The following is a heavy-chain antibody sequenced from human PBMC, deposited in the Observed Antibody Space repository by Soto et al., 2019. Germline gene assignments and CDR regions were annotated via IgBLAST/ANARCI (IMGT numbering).Heavy chain of an antibody. V-gene: IGHV3-33*06. CDR1: GFTFSSYG. Sequence: QVQLVESGGGVVQPGRSLRLSCAASGFTFSSYGMHWVRQAPGKGLEWVAVIWYDGSNKYYADSVKGRFTISRDNSKNTLYLQMNSLRAEDTAVYYCAKDVDTAMVTYFDYWGQGTLVTVSS. D-gene: IGHD5-18*01. CDR2: IWYDGSNK. CDR3: AKDVDTAMVTYFDY. J-gene: IGHJ4*02.